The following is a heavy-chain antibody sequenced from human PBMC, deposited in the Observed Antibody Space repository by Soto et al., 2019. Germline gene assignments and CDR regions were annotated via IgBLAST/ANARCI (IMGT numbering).Heavy chain of an antibody. J-gene: IGHJ4*02. D-gene: IGHD1-26*01. CDR2: ISHHGLKE. CDR1: GFTFRDYG. V-gene: IGHV3-30*18. CDR3: AKDWVGGSNKYYFEY. Sequence: QVQLVESGGGVVRPGRSLRLSCVASGFTFRDYGMHWVRQAPGKGLEWVAGISHHGLKEHYADSVKGRFTISRDNSKKTVYLQLNCLRGDDTAVYYCAKDWVGGSNKYYFEYWGQGTLVTVSS.